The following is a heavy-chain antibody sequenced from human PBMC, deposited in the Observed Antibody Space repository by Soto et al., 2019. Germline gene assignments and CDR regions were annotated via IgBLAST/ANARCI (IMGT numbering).Heavy chain of an antibody. V-gene: IGHV4-4*07. CDR3: ARSHEGGYFDWLPIDYYYGMDV. CDR1: GGSISSYY. J-gene: IGHJ6*02. D-gene: IGHD3-9*01. CDR2: IYTSGST. Sequence: PSETLSLTCTVSGGSISSYYWSWIRQPAGKGLEWIGRIYTSGSTNYNPSLKSRVTMSVDTSKNQFSLKLSSVTAADTAVYYCARSHEGGYFDWLPIDYYYGMDVWGQGTPVTVSS.